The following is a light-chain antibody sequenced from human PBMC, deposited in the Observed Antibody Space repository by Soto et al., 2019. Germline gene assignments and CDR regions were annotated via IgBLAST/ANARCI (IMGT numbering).Light chain of an antibody. V-gene: IGKV1-39*01. CDR2: AAS. CDR1: QSISNF. Sequence: DIQMTQSPSSLSASVGDRVTITCRASQSISNFLNWYQQRQGQVPKLLIYAASSLHTGVPSRFSSSGSGTDFTLTITSLQPEDFTTYYCQQSHSSPPTFGQGTKVEIK. J-gene: IGKJ1*01. CDR3: QQSHSSPPT.